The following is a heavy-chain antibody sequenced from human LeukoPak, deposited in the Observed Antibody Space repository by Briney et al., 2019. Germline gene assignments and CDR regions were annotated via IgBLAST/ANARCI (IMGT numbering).Heavy chain of an antibody. D-gene: IGHD6-19*01. V-gene: IGHV4-4*07. Sequence: SETLSLTCTVSGGSISSYYWSWIRQPAGKGLEWIGRIYTSGSTNYNPFLKSRVTMSVDTSKNQFSLELSSVSAADTAVYYCAGGLRSGEDDYWGQGTLVTVSS. CDR3: AGGLRSGEDDY. CDR2: IYTSGST. CDR1: GGSISSYY. J-gene: IGHJ4*02.